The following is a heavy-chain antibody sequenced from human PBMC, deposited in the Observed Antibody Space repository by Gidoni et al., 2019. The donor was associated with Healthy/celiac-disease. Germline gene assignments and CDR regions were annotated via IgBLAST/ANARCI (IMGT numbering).Heavy chain of an antibody. CDR3: ARSGYSTNGWFDP. Sequence: QVQLQQWGAGLLKPSETLSLTCAVYGGSFSGYYWSWIRQPPGKGLEWIGEINHSGSTNYNPSLKSRVTISVDTSKNQFSLKLSSVTAADTAVYYCARSGYSTNGWFDPWGQGTLVTVSS. V-gene: IGHV4-34*01. CDR1: GGSFSGYY. J-gene: IGHJ5*02. D-gene: IGHD6-13*01. CDR2: INHSGST.